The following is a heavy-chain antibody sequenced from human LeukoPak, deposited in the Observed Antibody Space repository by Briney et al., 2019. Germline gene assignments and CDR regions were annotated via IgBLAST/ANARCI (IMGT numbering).Heavy chain of an antibody. CDR3: TSQQQLLTYFDS. D-gene: IGHD6-13*01. Sequence: QPGGSLRLSCAASAFTFSSYEMNWVRQAPGKGLEWVSYISSSGSTIYYADSVKGRFTISRDNAKNSLYLQMNSVRAEDTAVYYCTSQQQLLTYFDSWGQGTLVTVSS. CDR2: ISSSGSTI. CDR1: AFTFSSYE. V-gene: IGHV3-48*03. J-gene: IGHJ4*02.